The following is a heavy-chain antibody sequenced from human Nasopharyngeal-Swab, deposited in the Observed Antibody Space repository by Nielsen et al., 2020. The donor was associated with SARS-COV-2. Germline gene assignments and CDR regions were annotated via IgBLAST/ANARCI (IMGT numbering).Heavy chain of an antibody. D-gene: IGHD4-17*01. J-gene: IGHJ4*02. Sequence: ASVKVSCKASGGTFSSYAISWVRQAPGQGLEWMGWISAYNGNTNYAQKLQGRVTMTTDTSTSTAYMELRSLRSDDTAVYYCARDVVRYGDYVGDYWGQGTLVTVSS. V-gene: IGHV1-18*01. CDR1: GGTFSSYA. CDR3: ARDVVRYGDYVGDY. CDR2: ISAYNGNT.